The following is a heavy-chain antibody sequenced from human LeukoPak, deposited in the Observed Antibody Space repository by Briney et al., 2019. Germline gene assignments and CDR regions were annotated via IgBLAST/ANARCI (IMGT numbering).Heavy chain of an antibody. CDR1: GGSISNYF. Sequence: SETLSLTCTVSGGSISNYFWSWIRQPAGEGLEWIGHISTSGRTNYNPSLKTRVSMSVDTSKNQFSLKLSSVTAADTAVYYCATDYSVGSTTIDLDYWGQGTLVTVSS. D-gene: IGHD1-26*01. CDR3: ATDYSVGSTTIDLDY. CDR2: ISTSGRT. V-gene: IGHV4-4*07. J-gene: IGHJ4*02.